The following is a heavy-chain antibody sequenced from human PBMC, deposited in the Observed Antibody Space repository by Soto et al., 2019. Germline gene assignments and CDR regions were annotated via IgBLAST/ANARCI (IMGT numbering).Heavy chain of an antibody. V-gene: IGHV4-59*01. J-gene: IGHJ4*02. D-gene: IGHD6-13*01. CDR2: IYYSGST. CDR3: AREGLAGTADY. CDR1: GGSISSYY. Sequence: LSLNCTVSGGSISSYYWSWIRQPPGKGLEWIGYIYYSGSTNYNPSLKSRVTISVDTSKNQFSLKLSSVTAADTAVYYCAREGLAGTADYWGQGTLVTVSS.